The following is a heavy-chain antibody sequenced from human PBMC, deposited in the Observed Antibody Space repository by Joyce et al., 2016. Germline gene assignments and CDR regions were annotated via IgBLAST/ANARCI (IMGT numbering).Heavy chain of an antibody. J-gene: IGHJ4*02. CDR3: ARSPSNSWHTFDS. V-gene: IGHV3-30-3*01. D-gene: IGHD2-2*01. CDR2: RSPDGSKK. Sequence: QVQLVESGGGVAQPGRSLRLSCAASGFTFNRYARQWVRQPPGRGLEWVASRSPDGSKKFYSDSVKDRFIISRDNSNKMVFVQMNSLRVEDTGVYYCARSPSNSWHTFDSWGQGTLVSVSS. CDR1: GFTFNRYA.